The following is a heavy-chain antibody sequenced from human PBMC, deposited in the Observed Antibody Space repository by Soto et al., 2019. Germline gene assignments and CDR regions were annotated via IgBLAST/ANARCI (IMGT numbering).Heavy chain of an antibody. CDR1: GGSISSYY. V-gene: IGHV4-59*12. J-gene: IGHJ3*02. CDR3: ARGRHWAAGLHDAFDI. D-gene: IGHD6-13*01. CDR2: IYYSGST. Sequence: NPSETLSLTCTVSGGSISSYYWSWIRQPPGKGLEWIGYIYYSGSTNYNPSLKSRVTISVDTSKNQFSLKLSSVTAADTAVYYCARGRHWAAGLHDAFDIWGQGTMVTVSS.